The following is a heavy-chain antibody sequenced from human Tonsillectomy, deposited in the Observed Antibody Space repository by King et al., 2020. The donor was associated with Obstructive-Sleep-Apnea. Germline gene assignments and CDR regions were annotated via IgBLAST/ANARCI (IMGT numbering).Heavy chain of an antibody. J-gene: IGHJ4*02. V-gene: IGHV3-9*01. CDR2: ISWNSGSI. CDR3: AKDNSSGWYRGLDY. Sequence: EVQLVESGGGLVQPGRSLRLSCAASGFIFDDYAMHWVRQAPGKGLEWVSGISWNSGSIGYADSVKGRFTISRDNAQNSLHLQMNSLRAEDTAFYYCAKDNSSGWYRGLDYWGQGTLVIVSS. D-gene: IGHD6-19*01. CDR1: GFIFDDYA.